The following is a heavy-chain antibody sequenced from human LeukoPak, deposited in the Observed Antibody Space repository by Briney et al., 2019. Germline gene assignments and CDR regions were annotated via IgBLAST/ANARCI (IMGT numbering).Heavy chain of an antibody. Sequence: GESLRLPCGASGFTFNSYWFHWVRQAPGKGLVWVSRIDNDGTDTTYADSVKGRFAISRDNAKNTPYLQMDSLRAEDTAVDYCARGGFSHGFDIWGQGTMVTVSS. CDR2: IDNDGTDT. CDR1: GFTFNSYW. J-gene: IGHJ3*02. CDR3: ARGGFSHGFDI. D-gene: IGHD5-12*01. V-gene: IGHV3-74*01.